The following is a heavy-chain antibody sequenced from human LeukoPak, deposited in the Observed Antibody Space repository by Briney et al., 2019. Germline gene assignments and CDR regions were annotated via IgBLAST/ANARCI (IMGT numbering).Heavy chain of an antibody. V-gene: IGHV1-8*01. J-gene: IGHJ4*02. CDR3: ARGIRGSGRRPIAY. CDR1: GYTFTSYD. CDR2: MNPNSGNT. Sequence: ASVKVSCKASGYTFTSYDVNCVRQATGQGLEWMGWMNPNSGNTGYAQKFQGRVTMTRNTSISTAYMELSSLRSEDTAVYYCARGIRGSGRRPIAYWGQGTLVTVSS. D-gene: IGHD6-19*01.